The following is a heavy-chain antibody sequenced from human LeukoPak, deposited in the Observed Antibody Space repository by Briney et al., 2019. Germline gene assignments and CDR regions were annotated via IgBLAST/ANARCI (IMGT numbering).Heavy chain of an antibody. CDR3: ARMDIVVVPAAIRGRSYAAYYFDY. D-gene: IGHD2-2*03. J-gene: IGHJ4*02. V-gene: IGHV3-21*01. CDR1: GVTLSSYS. CDR2: ISSSSSYI. Sequence: PGGSLRLSCAASGVTLSSYSMNWVRQAPGEGMEWVSSISSSSSYIYYADSVKGRFTISRDNAKNSLYLQMNSLRAEDTAVYYCARMDIVVVPAAIRGRSYAAYYFDYWGQGTLVTVSS.